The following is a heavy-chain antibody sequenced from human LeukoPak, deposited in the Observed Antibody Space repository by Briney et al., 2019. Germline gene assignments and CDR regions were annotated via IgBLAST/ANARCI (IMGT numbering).Heavy chain of an antibody. D-gene: IGHD3-16*01. J-gene: IGHJ4*02. CDR3: ARRGDYFPFDY. CDR2: INSNGGNT. V-gene: IGHV3-23*01. CDR1: GFTSSSYA. Sequence: AGGSLRLSCAASGFTSSSYAMSWVRQAPGKGLEWVSTINSNGGNTYYADSVKGRVTISRDNSKNTLYLQMNSLRVEDTAVYYCARRGDYFPFDYWGQGTLVTVSS.